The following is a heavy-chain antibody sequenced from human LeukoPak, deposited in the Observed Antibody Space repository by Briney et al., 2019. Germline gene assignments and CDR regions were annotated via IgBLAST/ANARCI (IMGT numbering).Heavy chain of an antibody. CDR1: GYTFTGYY. V-gene: IGHV1-2*02. D-gene: IGHD1-1*01. Sequence: GASVKVSCKASGYTFTGYYMHWVRQAPGQGLEWMGWINPNSGGTNYAQKFQGRVTMTRGTSISTAYMELSRLRSDDTAVYYCARVQQLLSAFDIWGQGTMVTVSS. CDR2: INPNSGGT. J-gene: IGHJ3*02. CDR3: ARVQQLLSAFDI.